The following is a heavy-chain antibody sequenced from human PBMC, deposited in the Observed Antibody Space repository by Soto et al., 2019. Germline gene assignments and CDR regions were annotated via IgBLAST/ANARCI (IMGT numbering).Heavy chain of an antibody. CDR3: AKDNPGTTSFYC. Sequence: PWVSLRRPWSPCRISISSNAMYWVRQATGKGLARLSAISATGDTTPYADSVKGWFTISRDTSKNTFYLQLNTLRPDPTALYYCAKDNPGTTSFYCCGKRTLVTVCS. CDR1: RISISSNA. CDR2: ISATGDTT. D-gene: IGHD1-1*01. V-gene: IGHV3-23*01. J-gene: IGHJ4*02.